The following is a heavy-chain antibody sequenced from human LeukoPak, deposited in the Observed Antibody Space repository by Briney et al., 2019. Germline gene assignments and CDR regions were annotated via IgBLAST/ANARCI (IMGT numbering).Heavy chain of an antibody. J-gene: IGHJ5*02. D-gene: IGHD3/OR15-3a*01. V-gene: IGHV4-34*01. Sequence: SETLSLTCAVYGGSFSGYYWSWIRQPPGKGLEWIGEINHSGSTNYNPSLKSRVTISVDTSKNQFSLKLSSVTAADTAVYYCARGVFGHRFHPWGQGTLVTVSS. CDR3: ARGVFGHRFHP. CDR2: INHSGST. CDR1: GGSFSGYY.